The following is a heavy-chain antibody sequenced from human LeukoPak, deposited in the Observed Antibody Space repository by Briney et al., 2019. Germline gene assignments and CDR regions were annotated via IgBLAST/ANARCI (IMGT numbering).Heavy chain of an antibody. CDR2: ISGSGGST. CDR3: AKALGSYSRGDFDY. J-gene: IGHJ4*02. V-gene: IGHV3-23*01. D-gene: IGHD1-26*01. CDR1: GLTFSSYA. Sequence: GGSLRLSCAASGLTFSSYAMSWVRQAPGKGLEWVSAISGSGGSTYYADSVKGRFTISRDNSKNTLYLQMNSLRAEDTAVYYCAKALGSYSRGDFDYWGQGTLVTVSS.